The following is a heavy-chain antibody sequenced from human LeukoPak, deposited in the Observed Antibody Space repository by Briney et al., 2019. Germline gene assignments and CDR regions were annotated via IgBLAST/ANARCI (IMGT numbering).Heavy chain of an antibody. CDR3: ARSPWGLDAFDI. CDR1: GGTFSSYA. D-gene: IGHD3-16*01. CDR2: MNPNSGGT. Sequence: ASVKVSCKASGGTFSSYAISWVRQAPGQGLEWMGWMNPNSGGTNYAQKFQGRVTMTRNTSISTAYMELSSLRSEDTAVYYCARSPWGLDAFDIWGQGTMVTVSS. J-gene: IGHJ3*02. V-gene: IGHV1-8*02.